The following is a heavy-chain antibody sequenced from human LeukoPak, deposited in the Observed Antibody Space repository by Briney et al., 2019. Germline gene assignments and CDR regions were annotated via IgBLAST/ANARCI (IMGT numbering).Heavy chain of an antibody. V-gene: IGHV3-7*03. CDR3: VRDPTRAECSDGSCYLDY. CDR2: INEVGSEK. D-gene: IGHD3-10*01. CDR1: GFTFSSYA. Sequence: GGSLRLSCAASGFTFSSYAMHWVRQAPGKGLEWVANINEVGSEKYHVDSVRGRFTISRDNAKNSLYLQMSSLRAEDTAVYYCVRDPTRAECSDGSCYLDYWGQGILVSVTS. J-gene: IGHJ4*02.